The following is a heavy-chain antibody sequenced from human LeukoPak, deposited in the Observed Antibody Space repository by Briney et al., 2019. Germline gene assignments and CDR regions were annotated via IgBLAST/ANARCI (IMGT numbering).Heavy chain of an antibody. J-gene: IGHJ5*02. Sequence: GGSLRLSCAASGFTFSDYYMSWIRQAPGKGLEGVSYISSSGSTIYYAESVKDRFTISRDNAKNSLYLQMNSLRAEDTAVSYCARDLRRWLQSGWFDPWGQGTLVTVSS. D-gene: IGHD5-24*01. CDR3: ARDLRRWLQSGWFDP. CDR2: ISSSGSTI. V-gene: IGHV3-11*01. CDR1: GFTFSDYY.